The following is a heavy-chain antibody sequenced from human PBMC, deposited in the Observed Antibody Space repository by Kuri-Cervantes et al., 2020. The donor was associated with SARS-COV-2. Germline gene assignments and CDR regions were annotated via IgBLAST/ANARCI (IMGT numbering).Heavy chain of an antibody. J-gene: IGHJ4*02. CDR1: GYSFTSYW. CDR2: IYPGDSDT. Sequence: GESLKISCKGPGYSFTSYWIGWVRQMPGKGLEWMGIIYPGDSDTRYSPSFQGQVAISADRSISTAYLQWSSLMASDTAMYYCARSTWGSYFDFWGQGTLVTVSS. CDR3: ARSTWGSYFDF. D-gene: IGHD3-16*01. V-gene: IGHV5-51*01.